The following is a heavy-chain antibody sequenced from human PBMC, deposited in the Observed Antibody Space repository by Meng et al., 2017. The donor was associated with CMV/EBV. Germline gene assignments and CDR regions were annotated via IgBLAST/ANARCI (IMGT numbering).Heavy chain of an antibody. D-gene: IGHD2-2*02. Sequence: VELQDSGPGLVKPSEPLSLTCTVSGGSISSYYWSWIRQPAGKGLEWIGRIYTSGSTNYNPSLKSRVTMSVDTSKNQFSLKLSSVTAADTAVYYCAREIVVVPAAIDNWFDPWGQGTLVTVSS. CDR2: IYTSGST. J-gene: IGHJ5*02. V-gene: IGHV4-4*07. CDR3: AREIVVVPAAIDNWFDP. CDR1: GGSISSYY.